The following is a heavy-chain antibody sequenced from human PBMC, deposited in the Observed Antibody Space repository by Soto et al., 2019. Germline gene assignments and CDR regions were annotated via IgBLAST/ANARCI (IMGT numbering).Heavy chain of an antibody. J-gene: IGHJ4*02. V-gene: IGHV4-34*01. Sequence: QVQLQQWGAGLLKPSETLSLNCAVNGGSLSGYYWSWIRQPPGTGLEWIGEIKDGGRTNYSPSLKSRATISSDTSNNQFSLRLYSVTAADTGVYYCARGQEGVVATHWDQGTLVTVSS. CDR2: IKDGGRT. D-gene: IGHD5-12*01. CDR3: ARGQEGVVATH. CDR1: GGSLSGYY.